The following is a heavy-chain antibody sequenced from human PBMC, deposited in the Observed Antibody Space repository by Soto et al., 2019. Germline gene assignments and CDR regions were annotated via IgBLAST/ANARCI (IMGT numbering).Heavy chain of an antibody. D-gene: IGHD4-17*01. CDR1: GFTFSSYS. V-gene: IGHV3-48*02. Sequence: GGSLRLSCAASGFTFSSYSMNWVRQAPGKGLEWVSYISSSSSTIYYADSVKGRFTISRDNAKNSLYLQMNSLRDEDTAVYYCARDENGDYGLKFDYWGQGTLVTVSS. CDR3: ARDENGDYGLKFDY. CDR2: ISSSSSTI. J-gene: IGHJ4*02.